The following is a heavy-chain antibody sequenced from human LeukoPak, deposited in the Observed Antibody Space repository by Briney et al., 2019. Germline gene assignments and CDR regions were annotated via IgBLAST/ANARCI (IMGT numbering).Heavy chain of an antibody. D-gene: IGHD3-22*01. CDR3: AREDYYDSSGYSL. Sequence: PGGSLRLSCAASGFTFSSYEMNWVRQAPGKGLEWVSYISSSGSTIYYADSVKGRFTISRDNAKNSLYLQMNSLRAEDTAVYYCAREDYYDSSGYSLWGQGTLVTVSS. CDR1: GFTFSSYE. CDR2: ISSSGSTI. J-gene: IGHJ4*02. V-gene: IGHV3-48*03.